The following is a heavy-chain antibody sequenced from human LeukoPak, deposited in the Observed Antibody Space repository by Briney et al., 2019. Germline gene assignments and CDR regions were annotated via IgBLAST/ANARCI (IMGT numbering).Heavy chain of an antibody. J-gene: IGHJ6*03. CDR2: ISYDGSNK. Sequence: QAGGSLRLSCAASGFTFSSYGMHWVRQAPGKGLEWVAVISYDGSNKYYADSVKGRFTISRDNSKNTLYLQMNSLRAEDTAVYYCAKGGSVMERLHYYYMDVWGKGTTVTVSS. CDR1: GFTFSSYG. D-gene: IGHD1-1*01. V-gene: IGHV3-30*18. CDR3: AKGGSVMERLHYYYMDV.